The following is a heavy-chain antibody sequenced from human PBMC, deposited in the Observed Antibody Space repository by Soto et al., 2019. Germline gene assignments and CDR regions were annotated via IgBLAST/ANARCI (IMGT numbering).Heavy chain of an antibody. CDR1: GGSFSGYY. CDR2: INHSGST. Sequence: PSETLSLTCAVYGGSFSGYYWSWIRQPPGKGLEWIGEINHSGSTNYNPSLKSRVTISVDTSKNQFSLKVTSVTAADTAVYYCVRAPRRNYGYPSYFDYWGQGTLVTVSS. CDR3: VRAPRRNYGYPSYFDY. V-gene: IGHV4-34*01. J-gene: IGHJ4*02. D-gene: IGHD3-10*01.